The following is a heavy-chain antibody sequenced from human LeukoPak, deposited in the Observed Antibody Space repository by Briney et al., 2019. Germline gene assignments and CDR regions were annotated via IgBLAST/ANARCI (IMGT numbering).Heavy chain of an antibody. D-gene: IGHD2-2*01. CDR2: VNHSGST. CDR1: GGSFSGYY. J-gene: IGHJ4*02. CDR3: ARLQYCSSSSCSDY. V-gene: IGHV4-34*01. Sequence: SETLSLTCAVYGGSFSGYYWSWIRQPPGKGLEWIGEVNHSGSTNYDPSLKSRVTISVDTSKNQFSLKLSSVTAADTAVYYCARLQYCSSSSCSDYWGQGTLVTVSS.